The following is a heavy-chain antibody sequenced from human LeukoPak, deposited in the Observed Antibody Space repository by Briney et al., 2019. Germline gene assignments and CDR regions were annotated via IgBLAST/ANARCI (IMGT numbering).Heavy chain of an antibody. CDR1: GGSISSSNW. V-gene: IGHV4-4*02. J-gene: IGHJ5*02. D-gene: IGHD2-15*01. CDR3: ARDPPSPYCSGGSCHGWFDP. Sequence: PSETLSLTCAVSGGSISSSNWWSWVRQPPGKGLEWIGEIYHSGSTNYNPSLKSRVTISVDKSKNQFSLKLSSVTAADTAVYYCARDPPSPYCSGGSCHGWFDPWGQGTLVTVSS. CDR2: IYHSGST.